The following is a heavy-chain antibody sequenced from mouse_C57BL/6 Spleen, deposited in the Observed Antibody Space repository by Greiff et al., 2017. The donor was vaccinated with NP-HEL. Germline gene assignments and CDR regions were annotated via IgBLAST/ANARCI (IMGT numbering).Heavy chain of an antibody. Sequence: QVQLQQSGAELVRPGASVTLSCKASGYTFTDYEMHWVKQTPVHGLEWIGAIDPETGGTAYNQKFKGKAILTADKSSSTAYMELRSLTSEDSAVYYCTDGSSYSYWYFDVWGTGTTVTVSS. V-gene: IGHV1-15*01. CDR2: IDPETGGT. J-gene: IGHJ1*03. CDR3: TDGSSYSYWYFDV. CDR1: GYTFTDYE. D-gene: IGHD1-1*01.